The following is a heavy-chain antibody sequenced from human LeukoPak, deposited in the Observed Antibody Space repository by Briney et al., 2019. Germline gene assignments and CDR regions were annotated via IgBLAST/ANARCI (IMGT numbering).Heavy chain of an antibody. Sequence: HRASVKVSCKASGYTFTGYYMHWVRQAPGQGLEWMGWINPNSGGTNYAQKFQGRVTMTRDTSISTAYMELSRLRSDDTAVYYCARDPGSGWYRATDYWGQGTLVTVSS. J-gene: IGHJ4*02. D-gene: IGHD6-19*01. V-gene: IGHV1-2*02. CDR1: GYTFTGYY. CDR3: ARDPGSGWYRATDY. CDR2: INPNSGGT.